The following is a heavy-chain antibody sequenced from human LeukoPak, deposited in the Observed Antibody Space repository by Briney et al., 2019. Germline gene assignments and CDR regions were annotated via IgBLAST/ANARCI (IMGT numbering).Heavy chain of an antibody. CDR2: INPNSGGT. D-gene: IGHD2-8*01. CDR3: ARQATKYYYGMDV. CDR1: GYTFTGYY. Sequence: ASVKVSCKASGYTFTGYYMHWVRQAPGQGLEWMGWINPNSGGTDYAQKFQGRVTMTRDTSISTAYMEPSRLRSDDTAVYYCARQATKYYYGMDVWGQGTTVTVSS. J-gene: IGHJ6*02. V-gene: IGHV1-2*02.